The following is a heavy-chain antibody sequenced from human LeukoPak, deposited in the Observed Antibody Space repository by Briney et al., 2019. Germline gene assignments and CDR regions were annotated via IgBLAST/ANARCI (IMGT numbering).Heavy chain of an antibody. V-gene: IGHV1-2*02. CDR2: IHPNSDVT. Sequence: ASVKVSCKASGYTFTGYYIHWVRQAPGQGLEWMGWIHPNSDVTKYAQKFQGRVTLTRDTSISTAYMELTRLTSYDTAVYYCAMQQNSLFDYWGQGTLVTVSS. CDR3: AMQQNSLFDY. J-gene: IGHJ4*02. D-gene: IGHD6-13*01. CDR1: GYTFTGYY.